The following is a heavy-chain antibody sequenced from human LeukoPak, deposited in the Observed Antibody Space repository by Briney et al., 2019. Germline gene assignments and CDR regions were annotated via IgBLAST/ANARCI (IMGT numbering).Heavy chain of an antibody. CDR2: INPNSGGT. CDR3: ARATYGSGPNWFDP. V-gene: IGHV1-2*02. J-gene: IGHJ5*02. Sequence: ASVKVSCKASGYTFTGYYTHWVRQAPGQGLEWMGWINPNSGGTNYAQKFQGRVTMTRDTSISTAYMELSRLRSDDTAVYYCARATYGSGPNWFDPWGQGTLVTVSS. CDR1: GYTFTGYY. D-gene: IGHD3-10*01.